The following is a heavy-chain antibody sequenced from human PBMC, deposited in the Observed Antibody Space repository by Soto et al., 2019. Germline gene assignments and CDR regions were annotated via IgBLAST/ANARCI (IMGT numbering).Heavy chain of an antibody. J-gene: IGHJ6*02. CDR2: IIPIFGTA. V-gene: IGHV1-69*13. CDR1: GGTFSSYA. Sequence: GASVKVSCKASGGTFSSYAISWVRQAPGQGLEWMGGIIPIFGTANYAQKFQGRVTITADESTSTAYMELSSLRSEDTAVYYCAREGRGYDILTGYSTLVLLYYGMDVWGQGTTVTVSS. D-gene: IGHD3-9*01. CDR3: AREGRGYDILTGYSTLVLLYYGMDV.